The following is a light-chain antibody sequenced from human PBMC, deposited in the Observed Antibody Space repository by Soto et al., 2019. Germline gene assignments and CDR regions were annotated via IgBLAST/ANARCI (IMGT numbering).Light chain of an antibody. J-gene: IGLJ2*01. CDR3: TSYTSINTLKV. CDR2: YVT. CDR1: STDVGGYNY. Sequence: QSVLTQPASVSGSPGQSITISCTGTSTDVGGYNYVSWYQQHPGKAPKLLIYYVTDRPSGVSNRFSGSKSGNTASLTISGLQAEDEADYYCTSYTSINTLKVFGGGTKLTVL. V-gene: IGLV2-14*03.